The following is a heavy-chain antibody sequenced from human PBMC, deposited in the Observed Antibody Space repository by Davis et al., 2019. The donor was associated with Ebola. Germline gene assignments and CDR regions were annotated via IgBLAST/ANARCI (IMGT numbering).Heavy chain of an antibody. CDR3: ARYGASVTNMPWYFEL. V-gene: IGHV4-34*01. CDR1: SGSFSNYF. D-gene: IGHD2-8*01. CDR2: ITHTGST. J-gene: IGHJ2*01. Sequence: PSETLSLTCGVYSGSFSNYFWSWIRHLPGKGLEWIGEITHTGSTYYNPPLKSRVIISLDTSKNQFFLNLSSVTAADTAIYYCARYGASVTNMPWYFELWGRGTLVTVSS.